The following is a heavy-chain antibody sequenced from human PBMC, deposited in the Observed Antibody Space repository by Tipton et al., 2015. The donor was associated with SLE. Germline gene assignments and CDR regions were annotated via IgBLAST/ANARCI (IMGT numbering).Heavy chain of an antibody. D-gene: IGHD4-11*01. CDR1: GFTFSSYA. J-gene: IGHJ6*02. CDR3: ARDRQFYGMDV. V-gene: IGHV3-48*01. Sequence: SLRLSCAASGFTFSSYAMSWVRQAPGKGLEWVSAISSSSSTIYYADSVKGRFTISRDNAKNSLYLQMNSLRAEDTAVYYCARDRQFYGMDVWGQGTTVTVSS. CDR2: ISSSSSTI.